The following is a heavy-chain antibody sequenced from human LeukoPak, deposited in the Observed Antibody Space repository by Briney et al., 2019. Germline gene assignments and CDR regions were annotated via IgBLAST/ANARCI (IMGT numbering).Heavy chain of an antibody. V-gene: IGHV4-59*08. CDR2: IYYSGST. CDR1: GGSISSYY. CDR3: ARRRLAIDY. Sequence: PSETLSLTCTVSGGSISSYYWSWIRQPPGKGLEWIGYIYYSGSTNYNPSLKSRVTISVDTSKNQFSLKLSSVTAADTAVYYCARRRLAIDYWGQGTLVTVSS. D-gene: IGHD3-3*02. J-gene: IGHJ4*02.